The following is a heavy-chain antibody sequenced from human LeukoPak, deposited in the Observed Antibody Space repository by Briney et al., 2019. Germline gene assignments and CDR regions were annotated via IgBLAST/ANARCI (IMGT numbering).Heavy chain of an antibody. V-gene: IGHV3-7*01. CDR3: ARDFSSSGWFSYYFDY. CDR1: GFTFSSYW. J-gene: IGHJ4*02. D-gene: IGHD6-19*01. Sequence: GGSLRLSCAASGFTFSSYWMSWVRQAPGKGLDWVANIKQDGSEKYYVDSVKGRFTISRDNAKNSLYLQMNSLRAEDTAVYYCARDFSSSGWFSYYFDYWGQGTLVTVSS. CDR2: IKQDGSEK.